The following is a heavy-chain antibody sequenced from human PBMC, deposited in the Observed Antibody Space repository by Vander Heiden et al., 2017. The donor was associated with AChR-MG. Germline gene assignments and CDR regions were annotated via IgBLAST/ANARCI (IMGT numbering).Heavy chain of an antibody. CDR3: ASTLITVTGPRNFYYYYMDV. J-gene: IGHJ6*03. Sequence: QDQLVQSGAEVKTVGSSVKVSCTAAGGTVSRRAISWGRQAPGQGPEGRGGIMPIVETANYAKKFQDRVTITADESASTAYMELRSLTFEDTAVYYCASTLITVTGPRNFYYYYMDVWGKGTTVTVSS. D-gene: IGHD6-19*01. CDR2: IMPIVETA. V-gene: IGHV1-69*12. CDR1: GGTVSRRA.